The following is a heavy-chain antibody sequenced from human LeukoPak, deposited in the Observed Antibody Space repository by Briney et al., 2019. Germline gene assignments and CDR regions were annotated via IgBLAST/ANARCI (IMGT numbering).Heavy chain of an antibody. J-gene: IGHJ4*02. Sequence: GGSLRLSCAASGFTFSSYAMHWVRQAAGKGLEWVAVISYDGNSEYYTDSVQGRFTISRDNSKSTLFLQMNSLRAEDTAVYFCAKDCCCSTTSCYVHYFDCWGQGTLVTVSS. CDR2: ISYDGNSE. CDR3: AKDCCCSTTSCYVHYFDC. CDR1: GFTFSSYA. V-gene: IGHV3-30*18. D-gene: IGHD2-2*01.